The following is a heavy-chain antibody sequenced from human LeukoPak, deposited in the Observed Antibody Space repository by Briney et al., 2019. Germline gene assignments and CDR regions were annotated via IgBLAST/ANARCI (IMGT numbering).Heavy chain of an antibody. D-gene: IGHD3-22*01. V-gene: IGHV4-61*01. CDR1: GGSVSSGSYY. J-gene: IGHJ3*02. Sequence: SETLSLTCTVSGGSVSSGSYYWSWIRQPPGKGLEWIGYIYYSGSTNYNPSLKSRVTISVDTSKNQFSLKLSSATAADTAVYYCAREEVYYYDSSGYYYDAFDIWGQGTMVTVSS. CDR3: AREEVYYYDSSGYYYDAFDI. CDR2: IYYSGST.